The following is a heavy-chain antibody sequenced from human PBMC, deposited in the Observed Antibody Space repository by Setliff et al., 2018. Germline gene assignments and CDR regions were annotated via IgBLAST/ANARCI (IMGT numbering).Heavy chain of an antibody. J-gene: IGHJ4*02. CDR3: ARDRFGRLCESSGPCYASPFFFDL. V-gene: IGHV1-69*05. Sequence: SVKVSCKASGGTFSSYALSWVRQAPGQGLEWMGGIIPIFGTANYAPKFQGRVSMTRDTSTSTVYMQLSSLRSEDTAVYYCARDRFGRLCESSGPCYASPFFFDLWGQGALVTVSS. CDR2: IIPIFGTA. CDR1: GGTFSSYA. D-gene: IGHD3-22*01.